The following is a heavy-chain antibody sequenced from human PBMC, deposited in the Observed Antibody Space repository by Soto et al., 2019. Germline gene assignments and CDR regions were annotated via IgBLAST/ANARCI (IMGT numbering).Heavy chain of an antibody. CDR3: SSSDYDFWSGYYR. Sequence: QVQLVQSGAEVKKPGSSVKVSCKASGGTFSSYTISWVRQAPGQGLEWMGRIIPILGIANYAQKFQGRVTITAVKSTSTAYMELRSLRSEDTAVYYCSSSDYDFWSGYYRWGQGTLVTVSS. CDR1: GGTFSSYT. V-gene: IGHV1-69*02. J-gene: IGHJ4*02. D-gene: IGHD3-3*01. CDR2: IIPILGIA.